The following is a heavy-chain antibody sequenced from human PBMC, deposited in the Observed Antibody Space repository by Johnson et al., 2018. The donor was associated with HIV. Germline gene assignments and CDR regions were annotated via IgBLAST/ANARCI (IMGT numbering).Heavy chain of an antibody. Sequence: HVQLVESGGGVVQPGGSLRLSCAASGFTFSSYGMHWVRQAPGKGLEWVSPISGSDHSTYYADSVRGRFTISRDNSKNTLHLQMNSLRAEDTAVYYCAKGRSPRIQLRTWAFDIWGQGTMVTVSS. CDR2: ISGSDHST. V-gene: IGHV3-NL1*01. CDR3: AKGRSPRIQLRTWAFDI. CDR1: GFTFSSYG. J-gene: IGHJ3*02. D-gene: IGHD5-18*01.